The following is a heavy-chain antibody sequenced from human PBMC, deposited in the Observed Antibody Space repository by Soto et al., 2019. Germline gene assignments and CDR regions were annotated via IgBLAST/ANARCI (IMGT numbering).Heavy chain of an antibody. J-gene: IGHJ4*02. CDR2: IYSGGST. V-gene: IGHV3-53*02. CDR3: ARVYYDFWSGSYYFDY. CDR1: GFTVSSNY. Sequence: EVQMVETGGGLIQPGGYLRLSCAASGFTVSSNYMSWVRQTLGKGLEGASVIYSGGSTYYADSVKGRFTISRDKSKNTLYLQMNSLRAEDTAVYYCARVYYDFWSGSYYFDYWGQGTLVTVSS. D-gene: IGHD3-3*01.